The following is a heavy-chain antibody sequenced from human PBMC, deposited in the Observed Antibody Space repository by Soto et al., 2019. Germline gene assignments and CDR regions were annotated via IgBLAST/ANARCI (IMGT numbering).Heavy chain of an antibody. CDR2: IKQDGSEK. Sequence: TGGSLRLSCAASGFTFSSYWMSWVRQAPGKGLEWVANIKQDGSEKYYVDSVKGRFTIPRDNAKNSLYLQMNSLRAEDTAVYYCARDQGIQLWSFDYWGQGTLVTVSS. CDR1: GFTFSSYW. V-gene: IGHV3-7*01. J-gene: IGHJ4*02. D-gene: IGHD5-18*01. CDR3: ARDQGIQLWSFDY.